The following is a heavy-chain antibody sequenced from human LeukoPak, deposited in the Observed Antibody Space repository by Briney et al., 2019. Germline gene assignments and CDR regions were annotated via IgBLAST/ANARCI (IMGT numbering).Heavy chain of an antibody. V-gene: IGHV1-69*13. J-gene: IGHJ4*02. CDR3: ARVLKAAYSSSSYYFDY. CDR1: GGTFSSYA. D-gene: IGHD6-13*01. Sequence: ASVKVSCKASGGTFSSYAISWVRQAPGQGLEWMGGIIPIFGTANYTQKFQGRVTITADESTSTAYMELSSLRSEDTAVYYCARVLKAAYSSSSYYFDYWGQGTLVTVSS. CDR2: IIPIFGTA.